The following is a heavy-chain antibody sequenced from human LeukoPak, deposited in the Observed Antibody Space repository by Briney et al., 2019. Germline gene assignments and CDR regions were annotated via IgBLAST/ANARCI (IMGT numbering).Heavy chain of an antibody. CDR3: ARGRRLLWFGELLQDYYYYGMDV. Sequence: GASVKVSCKASGYTFTSYGISWVRQATGQGLEWMGWMNPNSGNTGYAQKFQGRVTMTRNTSISTAYMELSSLRSEDTAVYYCARGRRLLWFGELLQDYYYYGMDVWGQGTTVAVSS. J-gene: IGHJ6*02. D-gene: IGHD3-10*01. V-gene: IGHV1-8*02. CDR1: GYTFTSYG. CDR2: MNPNSGNT.